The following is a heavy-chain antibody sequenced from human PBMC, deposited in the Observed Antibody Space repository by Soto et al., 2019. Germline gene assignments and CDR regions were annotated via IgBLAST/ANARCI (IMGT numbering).Heavy chain of an antibody. V-gene: IGHV3-23*01. CDR3: AKDLIRYCSGGSCFDEQNLFDY. J-gene: IGHJ4*02. Sequence: EVQLLESGGGLVQPGGSLRLSCAASGFTFSSYAMSWVRQAPGKGLEWVSAISGSGGSTYYADSVKGRFTISRDNSKKTLYLQMNRLRGEDTAVYYCAKDLIRYCSGGSCFDEQNLFDYWGQGTLVTVSS. CDR2: ISGSGGST. D-gene: IGHD2-15*01. CDR1: GFTFSSYA.